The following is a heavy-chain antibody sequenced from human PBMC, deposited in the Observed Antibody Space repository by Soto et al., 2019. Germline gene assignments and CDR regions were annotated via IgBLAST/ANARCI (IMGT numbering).Heavy chain of an antibody. J-gene: IGHJ4*02. D-gene: IGHD2-2*01. CDR2: ISRSGETI. CDR3: ASRNLADCSGTSCLYYFDY. CDR1: GFTFSGFT. V-gene: IGHV3-48*02. Sequence: EVQLVESGGGLVQPGGSRRLSCAASGFTFSGFTMNWVRQAPGRGLEWVSYISRSGETIYYADSVKGRFTISRDNAKNSLYLQMSSLRDEDTAVYYCASRNLADCSGTSCLYYFDYWGQGTLVTVSS.